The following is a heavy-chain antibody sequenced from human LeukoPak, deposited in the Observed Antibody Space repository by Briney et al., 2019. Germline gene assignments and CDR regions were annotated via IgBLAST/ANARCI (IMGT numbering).Heavy chain of an antibody. CDR1: EITFSSYA. CDR2: ISGSGGRT. D-gene: IGHD2-15*01. J-gene: IGHJ4*02. CDR3: AKARVVVAATISFDS. V-gene: IGHV3-23*01. Sequence: GGSLRLSCATSEITFSSYAMSWVRQAPGKGLEWVSAISGSGGRTYYADSVKGRFTISRDNPKNTLYLQMNSLRAEDTAVYYCAKARVVVAATISFDSWGQGTLVTVSS.